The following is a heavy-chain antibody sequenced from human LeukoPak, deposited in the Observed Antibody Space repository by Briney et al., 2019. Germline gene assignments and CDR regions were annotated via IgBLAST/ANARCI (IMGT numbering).Heavy chain of an antibody. CDR3: ASVYDSSSRGAFDI. D-gene: IGHD3-22*01. J-gene: IGHJ3*02. CDR2: IYYSGST. CDR1: GGSISYY. Sequence: SETLSLTCTVSGGSISYYWGWIRQPPGKGLEWIGSIYYSGSTYYNPSLKSRVTISVDTSKNQFSLKLSSVTAADTAAYYCASVYDSSSRGAFDIWGQGTMVTVSS. V-gene: IGHV4-39*07.